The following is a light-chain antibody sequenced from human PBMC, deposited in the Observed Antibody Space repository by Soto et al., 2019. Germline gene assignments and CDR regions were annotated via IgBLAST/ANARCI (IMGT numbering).Light chain of an antibody. CDR1: LSVSHNY. V-gene: IGKV3-20*01. J-gene: IGKJ1*01. CDR2: GAS. Sequence: EIVLTQSPGTLSLSPGERATLSCRASLSVSHNYLAWYHKKPGRAPRLVISGASSRATGIPDTVRGSGSETDFTLTSSRLDPEDFAVYYCQEYGTTPWTVGQGTNVEFK. CDR3: QEYGTTPWT.